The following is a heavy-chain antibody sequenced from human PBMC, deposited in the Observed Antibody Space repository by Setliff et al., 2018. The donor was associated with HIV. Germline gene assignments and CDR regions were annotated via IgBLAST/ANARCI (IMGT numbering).Heavy chain of an antibody. CDR2: INPDSRGT. CDR3: ARGVKGIATTGKYYFDY. CDR1: GYAFTDYS. D-gene: IGHD6-13*01. V-gene: IGHV1-2*06. Sequence: VKVSCKTSGYAFTDYSIHWVRQAPGQGLEWVGRINPDSRGTNYAQTFQGRVTMTRDTSVSTAYMELSRLKSDDTAVFYCARGVKGIATTGKYYFDYWGQGTLVTVS. J-gene: IGHJ4*02.